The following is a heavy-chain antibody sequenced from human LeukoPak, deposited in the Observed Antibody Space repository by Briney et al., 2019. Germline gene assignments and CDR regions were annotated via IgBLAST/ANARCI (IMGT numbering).Heavy chain of an antibody. CDR3: AKDQGITIFGVVIPAADY. Sequence: GGSLRLSCAASGFTFSSYAMSWVRQAPGKGLEWVSAISGSGGSTYYADSVKGRFTISRDNSKNTLYLQMNSLRAEDTVVYYCAKDQGITIFGVVIPAADYWGQGTLVTVSS. CDR2: ISGSGGST. J-gene: IGHJ4*02. CDR1: GFTFSSYA. V-gene: IGHV3-23*01. D-gene: IGHD3-3*01.